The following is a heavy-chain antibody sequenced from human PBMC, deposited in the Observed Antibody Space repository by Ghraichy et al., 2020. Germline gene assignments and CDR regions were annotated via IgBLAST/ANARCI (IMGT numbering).Heavy chain of an antibody. CDR3: ARFRDDFWSGYYGDY. CDR1: GGSISSSSYY. CDR2: IYYSGST. Sequence: SETLSLTCTVSGGSISSSSYYWGWIRQPPGKGLEWIGSIYYSGSTYYNPSLKSRVTISVDTSKNQFSLKLSSVTAADTAVYYCARFRDDFWSGYYGDYWGQGTLVTVSS. D-gene: IGHD3-3*01. V-gene: IGHV4-39*01. J-gene: IGHJ4*02.